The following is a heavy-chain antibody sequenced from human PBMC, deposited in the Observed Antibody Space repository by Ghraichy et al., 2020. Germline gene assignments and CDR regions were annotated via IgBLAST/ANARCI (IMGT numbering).Heavy chain of an antibody. V-gene: IGHV2-70*04. CDR3: ARTGDDRGHYRFVS. D-gene: IGHD3-22*01. CDR1: GLSVDSYTMR. CDR2: IDWDDDK. J-gene: IGHJ4*02. Sequence: SGPTLAKPTQTLTLTCTLSGLSVDSYTMRVSWIRQSPGKALAWLARIDWDDDKFYSSSLKTRLTISMDTAKNQVVLRMTNIDPADTATYYCARTGDDRGHYRFVSWGPGTAVTVSS.